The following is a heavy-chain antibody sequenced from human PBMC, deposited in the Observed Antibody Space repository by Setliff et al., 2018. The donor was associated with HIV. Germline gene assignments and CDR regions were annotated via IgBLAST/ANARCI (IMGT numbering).Heavy chain of an antibody. V-gene: IGHV1-69*13. CDR3: ARNFYYSLGA. CDR2: IIPLYGTS. Sequence: ASVKVSCKASGDTFSNSAIYWVRQAPGQGLEWMGGIIPLYGTSNYAQKFHGRVAITADELMTTAYMELTSLRSEDSAVYFCARNFYYSLGAWGPGTTVTVSS. J-gene: IGHJ6*02. CDR1: GDTFSNSA.